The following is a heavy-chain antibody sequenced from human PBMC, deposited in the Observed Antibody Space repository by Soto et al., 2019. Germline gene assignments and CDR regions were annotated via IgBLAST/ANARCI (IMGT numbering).Heavy chain of an antibody. D-gene: IGHD3-3*01. CDR1: GFTFSSYA. Sequence: GGSLRLSCAASGFTFSSYAMSWVRQAPGKGLEWVSAISGSGGSTYYADSVKGRFTISRDNSKNTLYLQMNSLRAEDTAVYYCAKDQAPYYDFWCGTDYYYYGMDVWGQGTTVTVSS. J-gene: IGHJ6*02. CDR3: AKDQAPYYDFWCGTDYYYYGMDV. V-gene: IGHV3-23*01. CDR2: ISGSGGST.